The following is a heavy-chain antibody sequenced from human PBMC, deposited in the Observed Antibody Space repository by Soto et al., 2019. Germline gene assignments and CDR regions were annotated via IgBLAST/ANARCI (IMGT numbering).Heavy chain of an antibody. V-gene: IGHV1-69*01. CDR3: ARDRRYSSGWNDY. J-gene: IGHJ4*02. CDR1: GGTFSSYA. D-gene: IGHD6-19*01. Sequence: SVKVSCKASGGTFSSYAISWVRQAPGQGLEWMGGFIPIFGTANYAQKFQGRVTITADESTSTAYMELSSLRSEDTAVYYCARDRRYSSGWNDYWGQGTLVTVSS. CDR2: FIPIFGTA.